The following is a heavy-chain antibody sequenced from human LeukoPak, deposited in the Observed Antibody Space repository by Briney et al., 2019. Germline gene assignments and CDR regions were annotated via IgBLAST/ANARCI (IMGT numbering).Heavy chain of an antibody. J-gene: IGHJ6*02. D-gene: IGHD3-3*02. V-gene: IGHV3-7*01. CDR3: ARHFSTYSYGLDV. CDR1: GFTFSNFC. CDR2: INPDGSAK. Sequence: PGGSLRLSCAASGFTFSNFCMSWVRQAPGKGLEWVANINPDGSAKYYVDSVKGRFTISRDNAENSLYLQMNSLRPEDTAVYYCARHFSTYSYGLDVWGQGTTVTVSS.